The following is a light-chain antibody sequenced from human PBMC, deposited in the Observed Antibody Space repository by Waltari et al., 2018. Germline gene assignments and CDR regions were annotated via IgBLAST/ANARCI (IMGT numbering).Light chain of an antibody. V-gene: IGLV1-44*01. CDR3: SSWDDSLSGRV. Sequence: QSVLTQAPSASGTPGQRVTIPCSGCSSNIGSKPFSWYQQLPGAAPKLLIYSNDRRPSGVPDRFSGSKSGTSASLAISGLQSEDEADYYCSSWDDSLSGRVFGPGTRVTVL. J-gene: IGLJ1*01. CDR2: SND. CDR1: SSNIGSKP.